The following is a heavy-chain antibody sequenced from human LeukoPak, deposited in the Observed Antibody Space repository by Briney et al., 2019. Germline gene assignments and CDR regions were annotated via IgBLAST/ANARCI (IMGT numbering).Heavy chain of an antibody. CDR3: ARHHRERYYYGSGSYYGPLDY. Sequence: SETLSLTCTVSGGSISSYYWGWIPEPPGKGLVWIGYIYYSGSTNYNPPLKCRVTISVDTSKNQFSPKLSSVTAADTAVYYCARHHRERYYYGSGSYYGPLDYWGQGTLVTVSS. J-gene: IGHJ4*02. CDR1: GGSISSYY. V-gene: IGHV4-59*08. CDR2: IYYSGST. D-gene: IGHD3-10*01.